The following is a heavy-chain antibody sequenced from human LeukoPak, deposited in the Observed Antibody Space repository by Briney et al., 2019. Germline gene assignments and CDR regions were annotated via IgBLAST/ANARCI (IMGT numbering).Heavy chain of an antibody. CDR3: TRYNNDHFDY. D-gene: IGHD1-14*01. J-gene: IGHJ4*02. CDR1: GFTFGGYG. V-gene: IGHV3-33*01. Sequence: GRSLRLSCAGSGFTFGGYGMHWFRQTPGKGLEWVAVIAYDGSRAFYADSVKGRFTISRDNPKNTMSVQMDDLRAEDMAVYYCTRYNNDHFDYWGQGTLVTVSS. CDR2: IAYDGSRA.